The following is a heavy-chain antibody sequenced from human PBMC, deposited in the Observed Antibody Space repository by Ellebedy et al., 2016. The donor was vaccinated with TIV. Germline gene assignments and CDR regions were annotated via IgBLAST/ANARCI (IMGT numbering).Heavy chain of an antibody. D-gene: IGHD6-19*01. V-gene: IGHV3-30*18. CDR1: GFTFSSYG. CDR3: AKGSIAVTGTYYYGMDV. J-gene: IGHJ6*02. CDR2: ISYDGSNK. Sequence: GESLKISXAASGFTFSSYGMHWVRQAPGKGLEWVAVISYDGSNKYYADSVKGRFTISRDNSKNTLYLQMNSLRAEDTAVYYGAKGSIAVTGTYYYGMDVWGQGTTVTVSS.